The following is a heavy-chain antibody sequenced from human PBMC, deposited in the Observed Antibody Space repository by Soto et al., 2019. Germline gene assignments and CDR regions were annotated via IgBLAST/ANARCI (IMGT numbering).Heavy chain of an antibody. V-gene: IGHV3-74*01. CDR2: INGDGSGT. Sequence: EVQLVESGGGLVQPGGSLRLSCAASGFTFSGSWMHWVRQAPGKGLVWVSRINGDGSGTSYADVVKGRFTISRDDAKNTLFVQMTGLRAEDTAAYYCARGIFGSGTANDYWGQGTLVTVSS. CDR1: GFTFSGSW. J-gene: IGHJ4*02. D-gene: IGHD3-10*01. CDR3: ARGIFGSGTANDY.